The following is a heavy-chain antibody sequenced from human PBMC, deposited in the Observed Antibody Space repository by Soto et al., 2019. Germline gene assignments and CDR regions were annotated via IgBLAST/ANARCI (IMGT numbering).Heavy chain of an antibody. V-gene: IGHV4-39*01. CDR1: GGSISSSSYY. CDR3: ARHRHTMTTDY. D-gene: IGHD3-3*01. CDR2: IYYSGST. Sequence: SETLSLTCTVSGGSISSSSYYWGWIRQPPGKGLEWIGSIYYSGSTYYNPSLKSRVTISVDTSKNQFSLKLSSVTAADTAVYYCARHRHTMTTDYWGQGTLVTVSS. J-gene: IGHJ4*02.